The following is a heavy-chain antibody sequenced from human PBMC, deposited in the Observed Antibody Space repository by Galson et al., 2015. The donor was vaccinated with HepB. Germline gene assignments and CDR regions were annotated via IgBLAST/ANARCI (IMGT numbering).Heavy chain of an antibody. CDR1: GFTFSSHA. J-gene: IGHJ3*01. CDR2: VSGNGGSS. CDR3: AREGNYYGSGGYRDGLEF. D-gene: IGHD3-10*01. Sequence: SRRLSGAASGFTFSSHAITWVRQAPGMGLEWVSAVSGNGGSSNYAESVKGRFTVSRDNSKNTVYLQMNTVRAEDTAVYFCAREGNYYGSGGYRDGLEFWGQGTMVTVSS. V-gene: IGHV3-23*01.